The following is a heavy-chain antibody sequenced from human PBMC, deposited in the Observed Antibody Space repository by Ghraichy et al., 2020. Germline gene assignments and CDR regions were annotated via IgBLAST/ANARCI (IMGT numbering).Heavy chain of an antibody. V-gene: IGHV3-53*01. CDR1: GFSVSSNY. CDR3: ASRITIFGVDY. Sequence: GGSLRLSCAASGFSVSSNYMSWVRQAPGKGLEWVSVIYSGGSTYYADSVKGRFTISRDNSKNTLYLQMNSLRAEDTAVYYCASRITIFGVDYWGQGTLVTVSS. J-gene: IGHJ4*02. CDR2: IYSGGST. D-gene: IGHD3-3*01.